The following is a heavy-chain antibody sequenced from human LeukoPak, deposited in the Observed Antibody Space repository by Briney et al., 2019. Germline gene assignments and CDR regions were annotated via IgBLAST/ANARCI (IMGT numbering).Heavy chain of an antibody. CDR2: INHSGST. J-gene: IGHJ4*02. D-gene: IGHD1-1*01. CDR1: GGSFSGYY. CDR3: ARGSPRNDIDY. V-gene: IGHV4-34*01. Sequence: SETLSLTCAVYGGSFSGYYWSWIRQPPGKGLEWIGEINHSGSTNYNPSLKSRVTISVDTSKNQFSLKLSSVTAADTAVYYCARGSPRNDIDYRGQGTLVTVSS.